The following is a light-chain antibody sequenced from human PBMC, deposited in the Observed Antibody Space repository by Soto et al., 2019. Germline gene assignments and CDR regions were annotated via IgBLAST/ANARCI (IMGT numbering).Light chain of an antibody. CDR3: QVWDSSSDLYV. Sequence: SYELTQPPSVSVAPGKTARITCGGNNIGSKSVHWYQQKPRQAPVLVIYYDSDRPSGIPERFSGTNSGNTATLTISRVEAGDEADYYCQVWDSSSDLYVFGTGTKLTVL. CDR2: YDS. J-gene: IGLJ1*01. CDR1: NIGSKS. V-gene: IGLV3-21*04.